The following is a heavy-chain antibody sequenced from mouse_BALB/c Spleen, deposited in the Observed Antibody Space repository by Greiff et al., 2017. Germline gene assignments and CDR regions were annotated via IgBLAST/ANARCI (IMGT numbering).Heavy chain of an antibody. V-gene: IGHV5-17*02. CDR2: ISSGSSTI. CDR1: GFTFSSFG. Sequence: EVKLMESGGGLVQPGGSRKLSCAASGFTFSSFGMHWVRQAPEKGLEWVAYISSGSSTIYYADTVKGRFTISRDNPKNTLFLQMTSLRSEDTAMYYCARGDLTDYWGQGTTLTVSS. J-gene: IGHJ2*01. CDR3: ARGDLTDY.